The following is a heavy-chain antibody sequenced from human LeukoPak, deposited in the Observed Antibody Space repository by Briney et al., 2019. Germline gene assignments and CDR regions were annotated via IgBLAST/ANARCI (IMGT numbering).Heavy chain of an antibody. CDR2: INPQTFKV. CDR1: GYTFTDSY. CDR3: ARESGAAPAFDI. D-gene: IGHD1-26*01. Sequence: VKVSCKASGYTFTDSYIHWVRQAPGQGLEWLAWINPQTFKVEYAHRFQGRVTVTRDTSISTAYMELSGLRSDDTAVYFCARESGAAPAFDIWGQGTLVTVSS. J-gene: IGHJ3*02. V-gene: IGHV1-2*02.